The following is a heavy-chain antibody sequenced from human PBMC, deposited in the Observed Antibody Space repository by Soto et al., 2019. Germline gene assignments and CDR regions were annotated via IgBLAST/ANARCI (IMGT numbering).Heavy chain of an antibody. D-gene: IGHD6-6*01. J-gene: IGHJ6*03. Sequence: EVQLAESGGGLAQPGGSLRLSCAASGFTLSGYAMDWVRQAPGKGLEYVSGISSNGVGTYYANSVQCRFTISRDNSKNTVYLQMGSLRPEDMAVYYCARRARPDFYYMDVCGKGTAVTVSS. V-gene: IGHV3-64*01. CDR1: GFTLSGYA. CDR2: ISSNGVGT. CDR3: ARRARPDFYYMDV.